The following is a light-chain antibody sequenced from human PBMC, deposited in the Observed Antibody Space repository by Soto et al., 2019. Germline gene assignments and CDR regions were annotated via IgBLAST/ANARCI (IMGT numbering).Light chain of an antibody. CDR1: SSDVGGYNF. CDR3: TSYTSNTTPYV. V-gene: IGLV2-14*01. J-gene: IGLJ1*01. Sequence: QSVLTQPASVSGSPGQSITICCTGTSSDVGGYNFVSWYQQQPGKAPKLMIYEVNNRPSGVSNRFSGSKSGNTASLTISGLQAEDEADYFCTSYTSNTTPYVFGTGTKVTVL. CDR2: EVN.